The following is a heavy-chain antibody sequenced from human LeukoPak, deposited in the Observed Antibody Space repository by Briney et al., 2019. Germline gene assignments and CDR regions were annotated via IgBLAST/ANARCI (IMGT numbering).Heavy chain of an antibody. J-gene: IGHJ5*02. V-gene: IGHV4-30-2*01. Sequence: SQTLSLTCAVSGGSISSGGYSWSWIRQPPGKGLEWIGYIYHSGSTYYNPSLKSRVTISVDTSKNQFSLKLSSVTAADTAVYYCARVQGKYFYDRWGQGTLVTVSS. CDR2: IYHSGST. D-gene: IGHD3-10*01. CDR3: ARVQGKYFYDR. CDR1: GGSISSGGYS.